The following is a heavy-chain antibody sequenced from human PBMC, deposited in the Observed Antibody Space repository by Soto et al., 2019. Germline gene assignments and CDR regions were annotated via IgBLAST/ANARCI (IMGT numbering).Heavy chain of an antibody. J-gene: IGHJ4*02. D-gene: IGHD3-10*01. CDR2: IYDSGTI. CDR3: ARHYASGTYPLEY. CDR1: GGSVSGYY. V-gene: IGHV4-59*08. Sequence: SETLSLTCTVSGGSVSGYYWSWIRQSPENGLQWIVYIYDSGTINYNPSLKSRITVSVDTSKNQVSLKPSSVTAADTAVYYCARHYASGTYPLEYWGQGTLVTVSS.